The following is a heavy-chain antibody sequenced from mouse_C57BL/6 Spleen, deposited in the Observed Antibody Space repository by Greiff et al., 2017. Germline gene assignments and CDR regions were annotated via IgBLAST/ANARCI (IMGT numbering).Heavy chain of an antibody. CDR2: ISDGGSYT. CDR3: ARDNDSYFDY. V-gene: IGHV5-4*01. Sequence: EVQRVESGGGLVKPGGSLKLSCAASGFTFSSYAMSWVRQTPEKRLEWVATISDGGSYTYYPDNVKGRFTISRDNAKNNLYLQMSHLKSEDTAMYYCARDNDSYFDYWGQGTTLTVSS. CDR1: GFTFSSYA. J-gene: IGHJ2*01.